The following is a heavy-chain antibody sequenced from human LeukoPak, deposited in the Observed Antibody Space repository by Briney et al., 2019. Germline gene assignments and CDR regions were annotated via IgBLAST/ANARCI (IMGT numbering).Heavy chain of an antibody. J-gene: IGHJ2*01. D-gene: IGHD4-11*01. CDR2: VKSDGTRT. Sequence: GGSLRLSCAASGFTFSSNWRHWVSQAPGKGLVWGSRVKSDGTRTTYEASVKGRFTISRDNAKNTLYLQMNSLRAEDTAVYYCAREDYNASGSYFDGWGRGSLATV. V-gene: IGHV3-74*01. CDR3: AREDYNASGSYFDG. CDR1: GFTFSSNW.